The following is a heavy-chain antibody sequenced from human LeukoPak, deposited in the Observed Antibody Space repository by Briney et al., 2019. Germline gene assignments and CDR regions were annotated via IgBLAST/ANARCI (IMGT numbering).Heavy chain of an antibody. CDR3: ATGSARQGNAFDL. V-gene: IGHV3-23*01. CDR1: GFTFSSYA. J-gene: IGHJ3*01. CDR2: ISGSGGST. Sequence: GGSLRLSCAASGFTFSSYAMSWVRQAPGKGLEWVSAISGSGGSTYYADSVKGRFTISRDNAKNTLYLQMNSLRVEDTAVYYCATGSARQGNAFDLWGQGTLVTVSS. D-gene: IGHD6-13*01.